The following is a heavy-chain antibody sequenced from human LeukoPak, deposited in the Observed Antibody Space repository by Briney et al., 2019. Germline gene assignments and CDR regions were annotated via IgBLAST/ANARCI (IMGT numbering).Heavy chain of an antibody. D-gene: IGHD2-15*01. V-gene: IGHV4-39*01. CDR3: ARPQYCSGGSCYSRLGGYFDP. CDR1: GGSISSSSYY. J-gene: IGHJ5*02. CDR2: IYYSGST. Sequence: SETLSLTCTVSGGSISSSSYYWGWIRQPPGKGLEWIGSIYYSGSTYYNPSLKSRVTISVDTSKNQFSLKLSSVTAADTAVYYCARPQYCSGGSCYSRLGGYFDPWGQGTLVTVSS.